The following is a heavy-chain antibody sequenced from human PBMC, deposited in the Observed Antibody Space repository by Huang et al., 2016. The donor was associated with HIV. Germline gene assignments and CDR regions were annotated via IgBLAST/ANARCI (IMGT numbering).Heavy chain of an antibody. Sequence: QVHLEESGGGVVQPGRPLRLSCTASGFMFSTFGIDWVRQAPGKGLEWVAGISTEGSRKYYVDSVKGRFTISRDKSKNIVYLQMNSLRPEDTAVYYCAKPSGDYEFFDFWGQGTVVTVSS. CDR3: AKPSGDYEFFDF. D-gene: IGHD4-17*01. J-gene: IGHJ4*02. V-gene: IGHV3-30*18. CDR2: ISTEGSRK. CDR1: GFMFSTFG.